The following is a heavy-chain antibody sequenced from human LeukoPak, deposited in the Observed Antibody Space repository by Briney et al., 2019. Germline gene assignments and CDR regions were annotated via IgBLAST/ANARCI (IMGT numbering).Heavy chain of an antibody. V-gene: IGHV4-59*12. CDR3: ARDDEQLWFLY. CDR2: IYYSGST. Sequence: PSETLSLTCTVSGGSISSYYWRWIRQPPGKGLEWIGYIYYSGSTNSNPSRKSRVTISVDSTRTQFSAKLSSVTAAETAVYYCARDDEQLWFLYWGEGTLVTVSS. D-gene: IGHD5-18*01. J-gene: IGHJ4*02. CDR1: GGSISSYY.